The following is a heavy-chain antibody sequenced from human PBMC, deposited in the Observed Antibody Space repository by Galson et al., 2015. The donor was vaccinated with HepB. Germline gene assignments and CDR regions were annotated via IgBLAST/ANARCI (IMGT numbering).Heavy chain of an antibody. Sequence: SVKVSCKASGYIFTGYYLHWVRQAPGQGLEWMGWINPNSGGTNYAQKFQGRVTMTRDTSISTAYMELSRLRSDDTAVYYCARDRAVAATDFDFWGQGTLVTVSS. V-gene: IGHV1-2*02. CDR2: INPNSGGT. CDR1: GYIFTGYY. CDR3: ARDRAVAATDFDF. D-gene: IGHD6-19*01. J-gene: IGHJ4*02.